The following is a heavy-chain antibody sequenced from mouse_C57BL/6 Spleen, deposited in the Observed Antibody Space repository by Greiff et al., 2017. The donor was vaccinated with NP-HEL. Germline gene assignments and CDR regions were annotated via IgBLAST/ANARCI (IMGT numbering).Heavy chain of an antibody. Sequence: QVQLQQSGPELVKPGASVKISCKSSGYAFSSSWMNWVKQRPGKGLEWIGRIYPGDGDTNYNGKFKGKATLTADKSSSTAYMQLSSLTSEDSAVYFCARRFGSSYEGFAYWGKGTLVTVSA. D-gene: IGHD1-1*01. V-gene: IGHV1-82*01. CDR1: GYAFSSSW. CDR3: ARRFGSSYEGFAY. CDR2: IYPGDGDT. J-gene: IGHJ3*01.